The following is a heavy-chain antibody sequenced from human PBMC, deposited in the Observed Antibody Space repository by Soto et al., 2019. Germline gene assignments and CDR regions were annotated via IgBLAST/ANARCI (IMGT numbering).Heavy chain of an antibody. D-gene: IGHD6-19*01. V-gene: IGHV3-23*01. Sequence: EVHLLESGGPLVPPGGSLRLSCAASGFTFNNYAMTWVRQTPGKGLEWVSGISNSGESTYYADSVKGRLTISRDNSKNTLFLQMNSLRAEDTAIYYCARSSLVQWRVPFDHWGQGSLVTV. CDR3: ARSSLVQWRVPFDH. J-gene: IGHJ4*02. CDR1: GFTFNNYA. CDR2: ISNSGEST.